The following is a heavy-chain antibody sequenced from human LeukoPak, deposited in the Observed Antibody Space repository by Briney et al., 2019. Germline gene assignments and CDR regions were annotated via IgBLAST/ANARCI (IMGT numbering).Heavy chain of an antibody. D-gene: IGHD3-10*02. CDR3: AKDVRGYNRPFDY. CDR2: INGSGDNT. Sequence: GGSVSLFYAASGFPFGICAMHGVPEAPGKGLEGLLCINGSGDNTYYADSVEGRYTLSRDNSQNTLYLQMNSLRAEDTAVYDCAKDVRGYNRPFDYWGQGTLVTVSS. J-gene: IGHJ4*02. V-gene: IGHV3-23*01. CDR1: GFPFGICA.